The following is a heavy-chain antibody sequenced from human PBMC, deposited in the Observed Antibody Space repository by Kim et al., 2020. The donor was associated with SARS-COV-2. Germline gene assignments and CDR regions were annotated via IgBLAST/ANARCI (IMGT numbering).Heavy chain of an antibody. Sequence: SETLSLTCAVYGGSFSGYYWSWIRQPPGKGLEWIGEINHSGSTNYNPSLKSRVTISVDTSKNQFSLKLSSVTAADTAVYYCARGTRQWLVRGPYDSYMDGWGKGTTVTVPS. CDR3: ARGTRQWLVRGPYDSYMDG. J-gene: IGHJ6*03. V-gene: IGHV4-34*01. CDR1: GGSFSGYY. D-gene: IGHD6-19*01. CDR2: INHSGST.